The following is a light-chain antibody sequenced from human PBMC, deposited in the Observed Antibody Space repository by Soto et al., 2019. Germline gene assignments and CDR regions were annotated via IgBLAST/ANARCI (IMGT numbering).Light chain of an antibody. CDR2: DVS. CDR3: SSYISSSTYV. CDR1: SSDVGGYNY. V-gene: IGLV2-14*01. Sequence: QSALTQPASVSGSPGQSITISCTGTSSDVGGYNYVSWYQQHPGKAPKLMIYDVSNRPSGVSNRFSGSKSGNTASLTISRLQAEDEADYYCSSYISSSTYVFGTGTKLTVL. J-gene: IGLJ1*01.